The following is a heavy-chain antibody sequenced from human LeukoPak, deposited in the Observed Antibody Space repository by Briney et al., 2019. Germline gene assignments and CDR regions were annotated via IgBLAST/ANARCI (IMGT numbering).Heavy chain of an antibody. Sequence: EPGGFLRLSCAASEFSVSSNYMNWVRQAPGKGLEWVSVIYSDGATFYADSVKGRFTISRDSSSNTLFAQMNSLKPGDTGVYYCAGESGLRNGVDVWGLGTTVTVSS. V-gene: IGHV3-66*02. D-gene: IGHD2-8*01. CDR1: EFSVSSNY. J-gene: IGHJ6*02. CDR3: AGESGLRNGVDV. CDR2: IYSDGAT.